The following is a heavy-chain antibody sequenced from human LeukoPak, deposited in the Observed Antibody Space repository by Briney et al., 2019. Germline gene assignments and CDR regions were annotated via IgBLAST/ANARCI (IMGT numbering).Heavy chain of an antibody. CDR3: ARDQKTIAAAGPSSY. D-gene: IGHD6-13*01. Sequence: GGSLRLSCAASGFTFSSYWMHWVRQAPGKGLVWVSRINSDGSSTSYADSVKGRFTISRDNAKNTLYLQMNSLRAEDTAVYYCARDQKTIAAAGPSSYWGQGTLVTVSS. CDR1: GFTFSSYW. J-gene: IGHJ4*02. V-gene: IGHV3-74*01. CDR2: INSDGSST.